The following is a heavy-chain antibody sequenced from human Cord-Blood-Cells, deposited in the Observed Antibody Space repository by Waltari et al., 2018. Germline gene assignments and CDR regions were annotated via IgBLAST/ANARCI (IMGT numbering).Heavy chain of an antibody. CDR3: AKVYGSGSYDAFDI. D-gene: IGHD3-10*01. Sequence: QVQLVESGGGVVPPGGSLRLSCAASGFTFCSLGMHWVRQAPGKGLEWVAFIRYDGSNKYYADSVKGRFTISRDNSKNTLYLQMNSLRAEDTAVYYCAKVYGSGSYDAFDIWGQGTMVTVSS. CDR1: GFTFCSLG. CDR2: IRYDGSNK. J-gene: IGHJ3*02. V-gene: IGHV3-30*02.